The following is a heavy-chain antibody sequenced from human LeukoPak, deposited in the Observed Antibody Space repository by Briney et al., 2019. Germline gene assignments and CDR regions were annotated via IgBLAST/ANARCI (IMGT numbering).Heavy chain of an antibody. CDR3: ARDARGLDWYFDL. V-gene: IGHV3-11*01. Sequence: GGSLRLSCAASGFTFSDYYMSWIRQAPGKGLEWVSYISSSGSTIYYADSVKGRFTISRDNAKNSLYLQMNSLRAEDTAVYYWARDARGLDWYFDLWGRGTLVTASS. CDR2: ISSSGSTI. CDR1: GFTFSDYY. D-gene: IGHD3-16*01. J-gene: IGHJ2*01.